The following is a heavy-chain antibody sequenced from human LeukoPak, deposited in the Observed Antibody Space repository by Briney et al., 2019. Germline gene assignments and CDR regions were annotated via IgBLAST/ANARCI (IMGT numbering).Heavy chain of an antibody. D-gene: IGHD4-11*01. J-gene: IGHJ4*02. CDR3: ARDRTAVKVLDY. V-gene: IGHV3-21*01. CDR1: GFTFSTYS. Sequence: GGSLRLSCAASGFTFSTYSMNLVRRAPGKGLEWVSSICSSSSYIYYADSVMGRFTISRDNAKNSLYLQMNSLRAEDTAVYYCARDRTAVKVLDYWGQGTLVTVSS. CDR2: ICSSSSYI.